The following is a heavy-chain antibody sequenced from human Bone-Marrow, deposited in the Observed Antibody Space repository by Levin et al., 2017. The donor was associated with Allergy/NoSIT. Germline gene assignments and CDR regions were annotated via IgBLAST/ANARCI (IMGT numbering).Heavy chain of an antibody. J-gene: IGHJ4*02. CDR2: ISGTANKI. CDR1: GFTFDNYG. CDR3: AKDVPRCISDGPGYFDY. V-gene: IGHV3-23*01. Sequence: SCAASGFTFDNYGMSWVRQAPGKGLEWVSGISGTANKIHYADSVRDRFTISRDNSKNMPYLQMNSLRGDDTDVYYCAKDVPRCISDGPGYFDYWTQGTLVTVSS. D-gene: IGHD3-3*02.